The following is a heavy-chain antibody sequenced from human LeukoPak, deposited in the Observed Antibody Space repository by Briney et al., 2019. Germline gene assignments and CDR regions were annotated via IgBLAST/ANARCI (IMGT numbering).Heavy chain of an antibody. J-gene: IGHJ4*02. D-gene: IGHD3-22*01. CDR2: ISSSSSYI. Sequence: GGSLRLSCAASGFTFSSYSMNWVRQAPGKGLEWVSSISSSSSYIYYADSVKGRFTISRDNAKNSLYLQMNSLRAEDTAVCYCARDALYSSGYYDYWGQGTLVTVSS. CDR3: ARDALYSSGYYDY. V-gene: IGHV3-21*01. CDR1: GFTFSSYS.